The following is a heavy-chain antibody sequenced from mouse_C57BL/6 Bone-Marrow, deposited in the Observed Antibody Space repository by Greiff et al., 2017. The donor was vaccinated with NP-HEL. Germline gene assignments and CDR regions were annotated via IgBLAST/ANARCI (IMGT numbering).Heavy chain of an antibody. J-gene: IGHJ1*03. Sequence: EVQLVESGGGLVQPGGSLKLSCAASGFTFSDYYMYWVRQTPEKRLEWVAYISNGGGSTYYPDTVKGRFTISRDNAKNTLYLQMSRLKSEDTAMYYCARRGGLRRYWYFEVWGTGTTVTVSS. CDR2: ISNGGGST. D-gene: IGHD2-2*01. V-gene: IGHV5-12*01. CDR1: GFTFSDYY. CDR3: ARRGGLRRYWYFEV.